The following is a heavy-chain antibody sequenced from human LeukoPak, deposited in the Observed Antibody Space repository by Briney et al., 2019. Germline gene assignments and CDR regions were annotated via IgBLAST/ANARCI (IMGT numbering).Heavy chain of an antibody. CDR1: GFTFSDYW. D-gene: IGHD5-18*01. CDR3: ARVGAPYSYRYLV. J-gene: IGHJ4*02. V-gene: IGHV3-7*01. Sequence: GGSLRLSCAASGFTFSDYWMSWVRQAPGKGLEWVANIKQEGGEKSYVDSVKGRFTISRDNAKNSLFLQMNRLRAEDTAVYYCARVGAPYSYRYLVWGQGTLVTVSS. CDR2: IKQEGGEK.